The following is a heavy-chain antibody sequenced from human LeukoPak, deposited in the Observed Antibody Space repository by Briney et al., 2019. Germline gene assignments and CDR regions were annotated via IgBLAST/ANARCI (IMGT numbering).Heavy chain of an antibody. J-gene: IGHJ4*02. Sequence: GGSLRLSCAASGFTFSSYAMSWVRQAPGKGLEWVSGISGSGGSTYYADSVKGRFTISRDNSKNTLYVQMNSLRAEDTAVYYCAKSDYYDSSGYYYGSDYWGQGTLVTVSS. CDR3: AKSDYYDSSGYYYGSDY. V-gene: IGHV3-23*01. CDR2: ISGSGGST. CDR1: GFTFSSYA. D-gene: IGHD3-22*01.